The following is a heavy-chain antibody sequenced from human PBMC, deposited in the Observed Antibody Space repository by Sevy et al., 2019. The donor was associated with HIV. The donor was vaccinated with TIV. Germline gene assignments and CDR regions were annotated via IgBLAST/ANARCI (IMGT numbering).Heavy chain of an antibody. Sequence: GGSLRLSCAASGFTFSSYWINWIRQAPGEGLEWVAYINQGGNQKHYMDSVKGRFTISRDNAENAVYLQMNSLRVEDTAVYYCARGPSGAAAGRFDSWGQRTLVTVSS. CDR1: GFTFSSYW. CDR3: ARGPSGAAAGRFDS. V-gene: IGHV3-7*01. CDR2: INQGGNQK. J-gene: IGHJ4*02. D-gene: IGHD6-13*01.